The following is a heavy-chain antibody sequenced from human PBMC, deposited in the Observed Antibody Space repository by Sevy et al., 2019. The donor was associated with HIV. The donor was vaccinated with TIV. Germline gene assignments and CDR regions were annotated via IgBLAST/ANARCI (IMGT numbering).Heavy chain of an antibody. CDR1: GFTFSRYA. V-gene: IGHV3-23*01. D-gene: IGHD3-22*01. CDR2: IGCSGGRGDKT. J-gene: IGHJ4*02. CDR3: ARKYDSSGYFDY. Sequence: GGSLRLSCAASGFTFSRYAMNWVRQAPGKGLEWVSGIGCSGGRGDKTNYADSVKVRFTISRADSKNSLYLQLNSLRAEDTAIYYCARKYDSSGYFDYWGQGTLVTVSS.